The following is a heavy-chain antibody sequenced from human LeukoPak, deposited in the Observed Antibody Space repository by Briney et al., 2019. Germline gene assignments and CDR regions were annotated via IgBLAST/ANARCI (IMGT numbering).Heavy chain of an antibody. V-gene: IGHV1-2*02. D-gene: IGHD5-24*01. CDR2: INPNSGGT. CDR3: ARWRWLQGYFDP. Sequence: ASVKVSCKASGYTFTGYYMHWVRQAPGQGLEWMGWINPNSGGTNYAQKFQGRVTMTRDTSISTAYMELSRLRSDDTAVYYCARWRWLQGYFDPWGRGTLVTVSS. CDR1: GYTFTGYY. J-gene: IGHJ2*01.